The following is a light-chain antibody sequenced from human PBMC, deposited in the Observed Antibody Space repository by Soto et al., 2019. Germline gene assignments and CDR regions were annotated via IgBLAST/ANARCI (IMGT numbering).Light chain of an antibody. CDR3: QQSYSTPPT. V-gene: IGKV1-39*01. CDR1: QRIRTS. CDR2: GGF. Sequence: DIQMPQSPSSLSASVGDRVTITCRASQRIRTSLNWYQQKPGKAPKLLIYGGFSLQSGAPSRFSGSGSWTDFTLTISSLQPEDFAVYYCQQSYSTPPTFGQGTKVEIK. J-gene: IGKJ2*01.